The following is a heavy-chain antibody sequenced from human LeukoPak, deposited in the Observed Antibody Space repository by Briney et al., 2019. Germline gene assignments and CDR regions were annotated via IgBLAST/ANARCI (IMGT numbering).Heavy chain of an antibody. Sequence: SETLSLTCTVSGGSISSTIYYWGWIRQPPGKGLEWIGSIYYSGSTYYNPSLKSRVTMSVDTSKNQFSLKLSSVTAADTAVYFCARGSGGGGGWGQGTLVTISS. D-gene: IGHD3-16*01. CDR1: GGSISSTIYY. V-gene: IGHV4-39*01. J-gene: IGHJ4*02. CDR2: IYYSGST. CDR3: ARGSGGGGG.